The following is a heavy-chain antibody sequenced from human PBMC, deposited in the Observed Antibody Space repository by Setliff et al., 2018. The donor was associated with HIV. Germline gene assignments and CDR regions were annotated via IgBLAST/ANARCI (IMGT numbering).Heavy chain of an antibody. CDR3: ARRPGYYGSGSLDY. Sequence: PSETLSLTCAVYGGSFSGYYWNWIRQSPGKGLEWIGEINHSGITKYNPSLESRVIISLDTSKIQFSLKLSSVTAADTAVYYCARRPGYYGSGSLDYWGQGTLVTVSS. V-gene: IGHV4-34*01. CDR1: GGSFSGYY. J-gene: IGHJ4*02. D-gene: IGHD3-10*01. CDR2: INHSGIT.